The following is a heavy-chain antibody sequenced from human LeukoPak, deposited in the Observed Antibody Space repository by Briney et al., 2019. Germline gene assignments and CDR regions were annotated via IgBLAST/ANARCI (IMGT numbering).Heavy chain of an antibody. CDR1: GGSFSGYY. D-gene: IGHD5-24*01. CDR2: LNHSGST. Sequence: SETLSLTCAVYGGSFSGYYWSWIRQPPGKALEWMGELNHSGSTNHHPSLKSRITISVDPAKNQFSLQWSSVTAADTAVYYCARVTTWLQYYYYYGMDVWGQGTTVTVSS. V-gene: IGHV4-34*01. J-gene: IGHJ6*02. CDR3: ARVTTWLQYYYYYGMDV.